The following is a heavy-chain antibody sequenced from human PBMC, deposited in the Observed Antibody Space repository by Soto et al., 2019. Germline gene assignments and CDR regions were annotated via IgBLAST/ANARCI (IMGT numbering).Heavy chain of an antibody. Sequence: PWGSLRLSCAASGFTFSNYAMSWVRQAPGKGLEWVSVISGSDDSTYYADSVKGRFTVSRDNAESTLYLHMNSLRAEDTAIYYCARYCVSTSCYIRYGMDVWGQGTTVTVSS. CDR1: GFTFSNYA. J-gene: IGHJ6*02. D-gene: IGHD2-2*02. CDR2: ISGSDDST. V-gene: IGHV3-23*01. CDR3: ARYCVSTSCYIRYGMDV.